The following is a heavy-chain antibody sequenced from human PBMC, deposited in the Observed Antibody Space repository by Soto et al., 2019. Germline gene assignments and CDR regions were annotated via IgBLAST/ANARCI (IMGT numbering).Heavy chain of an antibody. CDR3: AHSSSRWPLGY. Sequence: QITLKESGPTLVKPTQTRTLTCTFSGFSLSTSGVGVVWLRQPPGKALEWLALVYWDDDKRYSPSLKSRLTITQDTSKNQVVLTMNNMDHVDTATYYCAHSSSRWPLGYWGQGALVTVSS. V-gene: IGHV2-5*02. D-gene: IGHD4-17*01. CDR1: GFSLSTSGVG. J-gene: IGHJ4*02. CDR2: VYWDDDK.